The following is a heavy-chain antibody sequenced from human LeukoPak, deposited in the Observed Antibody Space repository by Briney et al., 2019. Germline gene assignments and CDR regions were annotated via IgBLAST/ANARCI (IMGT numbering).Heavy chain of an antibody. V-gene: IGHV1-8*01. Sequence: ASVKVSCKASGYTFTSYDINWVRQATGQGLEWMGWMNPNSGNTGYAQKFQGRVTMTRNTSISTAYMELSSLRSEDTAVYYCARGYYDSSGYLPDYWAREPWSPSPQ. CDR1: GYTFTSYD. D-gene: IGHD3-22*01. CDR3: ARGYYDSSGYLPDY. CDR2: MNPNSGNT. J-gene: IGHJ4*02.